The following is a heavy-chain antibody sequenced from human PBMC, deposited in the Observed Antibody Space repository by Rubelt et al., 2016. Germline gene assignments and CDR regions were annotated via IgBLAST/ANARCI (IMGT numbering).Heavy chain of an antibody. CDR2: ISAYNGNT. D-gene: IGHD6-6*01. CDR1: GYTFTSYG. Sequence: QVQLVQSGAEVKKPGASVKVSCKASGYTFTSYGISWVRQAPGQGLEWMGWISAYNGNTNYAQKLQGRVTMTTDTSTGTAYRERRSLRSDDTAVYYCARDRIRIAARQGWYFDLWGRGTLVTVSS. CDR3: ARDRIRIAARQGWYFDL. J-gene: IGHJ2*01. V-gene: IGHV1-18*01.